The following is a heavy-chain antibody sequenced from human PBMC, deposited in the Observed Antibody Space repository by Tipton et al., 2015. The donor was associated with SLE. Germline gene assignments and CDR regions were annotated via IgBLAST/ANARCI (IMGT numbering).Heavy chain of an antibody. CDR1: GYTFTGYY. J-gene: IGHJ5*02. CDR2: INPNSGGT. V-gene: IGHV1-2*02. CDR3: ANPPSYCTGGICSQNNNWFDP. Sequence: QSGAEVKKPGASVKVSCKASGYTFTGYYMHWVRQAPGQGLEWMGWINPNSGGTNYAQKFQGRVTMTRDTSISTAYMELSRLRSEDTAVYYCANPPSYCTGGICSQNNNWFDPWGQGTLVTVSS. D-gene: IGHD2-8*02.